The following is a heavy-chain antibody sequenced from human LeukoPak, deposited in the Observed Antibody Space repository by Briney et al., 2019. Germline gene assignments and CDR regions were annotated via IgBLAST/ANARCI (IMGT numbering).Heavy chain of an antibody. V-gene: IGHV3-7*01. CDR2: ITQDGREK. Sequence: GGSLRLSCAASGLTFSSYWMSWVRPAPGKGLEWVVNITQDGREKYYVDSVKGRFTISRDNAKTSLYLQMNSLRAEDTAVYYCARDPFCSTTSCYHWGQGTLVTVSS. CDR1: GLTFSSYW. J-gene: IGHJ4*02. CDR3: ARDPFCSTTSCYH. D-gene: IGHD2-2*01.